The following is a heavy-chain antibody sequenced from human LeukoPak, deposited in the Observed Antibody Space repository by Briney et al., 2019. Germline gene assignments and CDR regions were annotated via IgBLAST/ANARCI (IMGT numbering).Heavy chain of an antibody. Sequence: PGGSLRLSCAASGFTFDDYAMHWVRQAPGKGLEWVSLISGDGGSTYYADSVKGRFTISRDNSKNSLYLQMNSLRTEDTALYYCAKDSPKPVDSYGYYYYYGMDVWGQGTTVTVSS. CDR2: ISGDGGST. CDR1: GFTFDDYA. D-gene: IGHD5-18*01. CDR3: AKDSPKPVDSYGYYYYYGMDV. V-gene: IGHV3-43*02. J-gene: IGHJ6*02.